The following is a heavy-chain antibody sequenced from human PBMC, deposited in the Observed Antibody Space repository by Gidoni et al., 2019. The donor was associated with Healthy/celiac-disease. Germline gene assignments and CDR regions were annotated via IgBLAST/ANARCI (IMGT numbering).Heavy chain of an antibody. D-gene: IGHD1-7*01. J-gene: IGHJ6*02. Sequence: EVQLVESGGGLVQPGGSLRLSCAASGFPFSSYSMNWVRQAPGKGLEWVSYISSSSSTIYYADSVKGRFTISRDNAKNSLYLQMNSLRDEDTAVYYCARDSPLELLDYYYGMDVWGQGTTVTVSS. V-gene: IGHV3-48*02. CDR1: GFPFSSYS. CDR2: ISSSSSTI. CDR3: ARDSPLELLDYYYGMDV.